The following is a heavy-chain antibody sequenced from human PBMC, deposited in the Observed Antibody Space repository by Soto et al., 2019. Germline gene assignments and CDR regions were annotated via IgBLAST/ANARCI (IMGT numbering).Heavy chain of an antibody. CDR3: ARGYYDYWSGYSAPYFDL. J-gene: IGHJ4*02. D-gene: IGHD3-3*01. V-gene: IGHV4-38-2*02. Sequence: PSETLSLTCSVSNYSINNNYYWGWVRQPPGKGLEWVGSIFHTGTTFSNPSLRSRITISIDTSKNQFSLRLRSVTAADTAIYYCARGYYDYWSGYSAPYFDLWGQGTLVTV. CDR2: IFHTGTT. CDR1: NYSINNNYY.